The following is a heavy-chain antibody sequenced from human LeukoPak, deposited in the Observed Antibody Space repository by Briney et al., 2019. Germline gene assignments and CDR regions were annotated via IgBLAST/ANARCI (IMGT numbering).Heavy chain of an antibody. CDR1: GFTFSSYG. D-gene: IGHD6-19*01. CDR3: AKEGHSYSSGLN. Sequence: GGSLRLSCAASGFTFSSYGMHWVRQAPGKGLEWVAVISYDGSNKYYADSVKGRFTISRDNSKNTLYLQMNSLRAEDTAVYYCAKEGHSYSSGLNWGQGTLVTVSS. CDR2: ISYDGSNK. V-gene: IGHV3-30*18. J-gene: IGHJ4*02.